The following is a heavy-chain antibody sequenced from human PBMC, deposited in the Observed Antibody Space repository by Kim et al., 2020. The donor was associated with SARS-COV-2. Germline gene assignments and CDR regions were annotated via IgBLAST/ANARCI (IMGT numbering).Heavy chain of an antibody. CDR3: ANVVG. J-gene: IGHJ4*02. Sequence: SGIVCTTYYAASVKGRFTVSSDNSKNTLYLQMNSLRAEDTAVYYCANVVGWGQGTLVTVPS. D-gene: IGHD2-15*01. CDR2: SGIVCTT. V-gene: IGHV3-23*01.